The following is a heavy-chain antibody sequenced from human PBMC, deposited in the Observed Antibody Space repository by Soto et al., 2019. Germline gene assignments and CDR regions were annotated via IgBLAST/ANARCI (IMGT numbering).Heavy chain of an antibody. D-gene: IGHD3-10*01. Sequence: SETLSLTCTVSDGSISSYYWSWIRQPPGRGLEWIGYIYYSGSTNYNPSLKSRVTISVDTSKNQFSLKLSSVTAADTAVYYCARDDYYGSGSSQSRGWFDPWGQGTLVTVSS. CDR2: IYYSGST. CDR3: ARDDYYGSGSSQSRGWFDP. CDR1: DGSISSYY. V-gene: IGHV4-59*01. J-gene: IGHJ5*02.